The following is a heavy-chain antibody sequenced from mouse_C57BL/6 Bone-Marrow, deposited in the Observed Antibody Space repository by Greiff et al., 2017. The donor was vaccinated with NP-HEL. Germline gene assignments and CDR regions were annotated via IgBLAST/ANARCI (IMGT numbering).Heavy chain of an antibody. J-gene: IGHJ3*01. CDR1: GYTFTSYW. V-gene: IGHV1-69*01. Sequence: VQLQQPGAELVMPGASVKLSCKASGYTFTSYWMHWVKQRPGQGLEWIGEIDPSDSYTNYNQKFKGKSTLTVDKSSSTAYMQLSSLTSEDSAVYYCARSGIGNYPLLDYWGQGTLVTVSA. CDR2: IDPSDSYT. D-gene: IGHD2-1*01. CDR3: ARSGIGNYPLLDY.